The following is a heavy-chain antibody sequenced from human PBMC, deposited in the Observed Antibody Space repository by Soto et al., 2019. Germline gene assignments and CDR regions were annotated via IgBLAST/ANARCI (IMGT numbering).Heavy chain of an antibody. CDR3: AREDRDRETGLVPAAIDGMDV. V-gene: IGHV1-69*08. CDR2: IIPIFGIA. Sequence: QVQLVQSGAEVKKPGSSVKVSCKASGGTFSRYSITWVRQAPGHGLEWIGRIIPIFGIASYAQKFQGSVTINADESPRTAYLELSSLRSDDTAVYYCAREDRDRETGLVPAAIDGMDVWGQGTTVTV. J-gene: IGHJ6*02. D-gene: IGHD2-2*01. CDR1: GGTFSRYS.